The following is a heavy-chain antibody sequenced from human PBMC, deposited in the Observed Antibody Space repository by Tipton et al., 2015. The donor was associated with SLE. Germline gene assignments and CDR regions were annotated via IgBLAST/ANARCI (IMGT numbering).Heavy chain of an antibody. CDR1: GGSFSGYY. J-gene: IGHJ6*03. CDR2: INHSGST. CDR3: ARVPGLERSYLYYYYMDV. Sequence: TLSLTCAVYGGSFSGYYWNWIRQPPGRGLEWIGEINHSGSTNYNPSLKSRVTISVDTSKNQFSLKLSSVTAADTAVYYCARVPGLERSYLYYYYMDVWGKGTTVTVSS. D-gene: IGHD1-1*01. V-gene: IGHV4-34*01.